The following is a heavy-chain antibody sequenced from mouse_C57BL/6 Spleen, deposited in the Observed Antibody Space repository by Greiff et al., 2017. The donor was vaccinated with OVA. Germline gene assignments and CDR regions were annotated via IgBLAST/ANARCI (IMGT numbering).Heavy chain of an antibody. Sequence: QVQLQQSGAELARPGASVKLSCKASGYTFTSYGISWVKQRTGQGLEWIGEIYPRSGNTYYNEKFKGKATLTVDKPSSTAYMQLSSLTSEDSAVYYCARSGTTVVEEFDYWGQGTTLTVSS. CDR2: IYPRSGNT. V-gene: IGHV1-81*01. CDR3: ARSGTTVVEEFDY. D-gene: IGHD1-1*01. J-gene: IGHJ2*01. CDR1: GYTFTSYG.